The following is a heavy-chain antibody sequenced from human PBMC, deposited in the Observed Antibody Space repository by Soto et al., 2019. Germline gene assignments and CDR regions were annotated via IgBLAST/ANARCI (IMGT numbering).Heavy chain of an antibody. Sequence: GGSLRLSCAASGFTFSSYSMNWVRQAPGKGLEWVSSISSSSSYIYYADSVKGRFTISRDNAKNSLYLQMNSLRAEDTAVYYCARGLYSSGWPRHDYWGQGTLVTVSS. CDR1: GFTFSSYS. V-gene: IGHV3-21*01. CDR3: ARGLYSSGWPRHDY. J-gene: IGHJ4*02. CDR2: ISSSSSYI. D-gene: IGHD6-19*01.